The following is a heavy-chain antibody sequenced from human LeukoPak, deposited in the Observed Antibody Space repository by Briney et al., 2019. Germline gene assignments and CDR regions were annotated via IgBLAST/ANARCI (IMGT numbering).Heavy chain of an antibody. Sequence: SETLSLTCTVSGGSISSYYWSWIRQPPGKGLEWIGYIYYSGSINYNPSLKSRVIISVDKSKNQFSLKLTSVTAADTAVYYCARAARGYSYGYAFDYWGQGTLVTVSS. D-gene: IGHD5-18*01. J-gene: IGHJ4*02. CDR2: IYYSGSI. V-gene: IGHV4-59*01. CDR3: ARAARGYSYGYAFDY. CDR1: GGSISSYY.